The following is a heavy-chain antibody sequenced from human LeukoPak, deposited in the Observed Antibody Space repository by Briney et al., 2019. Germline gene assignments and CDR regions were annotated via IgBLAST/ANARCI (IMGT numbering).Heavy chain of an antibody. Sequence: GGSLRLSCAASGFTFSSYAMSWVRQAPGKGLEWVSLLHYDGTTYYADSVKGRFIISRDNSKNTLYLQMSSLRAEDTAMYYCATYSGAHHKTFDYWGQGTLVTVSS. D-gene: IGHD1-26*01. CDR1: GFTFSSYA. J-gene: IGHJ4*02. CDR2: LHYDGTT. CDR3: ATYSGAHHKTFDY. V-gene: IGHV3-53*01.